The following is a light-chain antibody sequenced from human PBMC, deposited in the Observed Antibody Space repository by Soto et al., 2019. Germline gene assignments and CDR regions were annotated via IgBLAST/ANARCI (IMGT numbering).Light chain of an antibody. Sequence: EVVLTQSPGTLSLSPVERATLSCRASQRINTSYLAWYQQTPGQAPRLIVSGTSIRATGIPDRFSGSGSGTDFTLTISRLEPEDVGFYYCQQYGPSRTFGQGTKV. CDR1: QRINTSY. V-gene: IGKV3-20*01. CDR3: QQYGPSRT. J-gene: IGKJ1*01. CDR2: GTS.